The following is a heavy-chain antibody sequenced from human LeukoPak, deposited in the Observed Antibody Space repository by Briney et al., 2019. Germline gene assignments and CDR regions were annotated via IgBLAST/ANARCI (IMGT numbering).Heavy chain of an antibody. Sequence: GASVKVSCKASGYTFTGYYMHWVRQAPGQGLEWMGRINPNSGGTNYAQNFQGRVAMTRETSISPAYMELTRLRSDDTAVYYCARPYDYGDFLLGNWGQGTLVTVSS. CDR3: ARPYDYGDFLLGN. D-gene: IGHD4-17*01. CDR2: INPNSGGT. V-gene: IGHV1-2*06. CDR1: GYTFTGYY. J-gene: IGHJ4*02.